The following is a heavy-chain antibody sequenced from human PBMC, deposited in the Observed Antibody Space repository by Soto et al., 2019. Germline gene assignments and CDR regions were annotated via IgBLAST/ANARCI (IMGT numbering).Heavy chain of an antibody. V-gene: IGHV3-21*01. CDR3: VREDGKVGTNSAFDY. J-gene: IGHJ4*02. CDR1: RFTFSTYT. Sequence: AVGSLRLSCASSRFTFSTYTMNWVRQAPGKGLGWVSSINGRGNYIYYAESVKGRFTISRDNAKNSLYLQMDRLRAEDTVLYYCVREDGKVGTNSAFDYWGQGALVTVSS. D-gene: IGHD1-26*01. CDR2: INGRGNYI.